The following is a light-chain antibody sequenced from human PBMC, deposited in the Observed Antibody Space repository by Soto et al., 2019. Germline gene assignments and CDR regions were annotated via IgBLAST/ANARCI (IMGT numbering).Light chain of an antibody. CDR2: DAS. CDR1: LNVGSY. Sequence: EIVLTQSPATLSLSPGERATLSCRASLNVGSYLAWHQQKPGQAPRLLIYDASNRATGIPARFSGSGSGTDFTLTISSLEPEDFAVYYCQQRSNWLFTFGPGTKVDIK. J-gene: IGKJ3*01. V-gene: IGKV3-11*01. CDR3: QQRSNWLFT.